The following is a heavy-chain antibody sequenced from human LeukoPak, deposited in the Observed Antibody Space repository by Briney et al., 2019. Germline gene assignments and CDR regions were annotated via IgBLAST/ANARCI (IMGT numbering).Heavy chain of an antibody. CDR2: IIPIFGTA. D-gene: IGHD5-12*01. Sequence: SVKVSCKASGGTFSSYAISWVRQAPGQGLEWMGGIIPIFGTANYAQKFQGRVTITADESTSTAYMEPSSLRSEDTAVYYCASGGYSGYDSLSFDYWGQGTLVTVSS. CDR3: ASGGYSGYDSLSFDY. CDR1: GGTFSSYA. V-gene: IGHV1-69*13. J-gene: IGHJ4*02.